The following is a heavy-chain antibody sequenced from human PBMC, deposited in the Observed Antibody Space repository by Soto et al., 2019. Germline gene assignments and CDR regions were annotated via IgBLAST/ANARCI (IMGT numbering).Heavy chain of an antibody. CDR1: GYTFTYRY. CDR2: ITPFNGNT. CDR3: ASSQRYCSGGSCSHDAFDI. D-gene: IGHD2-15*01. J-gene: IGHJ3*02. V-gene: IGHV1-45*02. Sequence: SVKVSCKASGYTFTYRYLHWVRQAPGQALEWMGWITPFNGNTNYAQKFRDRVTITRDRSMSTAYMELSSLRSEDTAMYYCASSQRYCSGGSCSHDAFDIWGQGTMVTVSS.